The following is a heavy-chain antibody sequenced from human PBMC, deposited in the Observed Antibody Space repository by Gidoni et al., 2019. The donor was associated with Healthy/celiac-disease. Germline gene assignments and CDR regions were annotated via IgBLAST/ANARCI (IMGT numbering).Heavy chain of an antibody. CDR2: IYSGGST. Sequence: EVQLVETGGGLIQPGGSLRLSCAASGFTVSSTYMSWVRQAPGKGLEWVSVIYSGGSTYYADSVKGRFTISRDNSKNTLYLQMNSLRAEDTAVYYCARGGSSWATIFDYWGQGTLVTVSS. CDR1: GFTVSSTY. CDR3: ARGGSSWATIFDY. D-gene: IGHD6-13*01. J-gene: IGHJ4*02. V-gene: IGHV3-53*02.